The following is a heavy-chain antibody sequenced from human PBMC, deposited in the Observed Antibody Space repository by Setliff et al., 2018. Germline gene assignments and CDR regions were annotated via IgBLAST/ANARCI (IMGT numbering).Heavy chain of an antibody. V-gene: IGHV4-39*06. Sequence: LSLTCTVSGGSISTTDYYWGWIRQPPGKGLEWIGCVYYSGNTYYSPSLKSRVTMFVDTSKNQFPLMLYSVTAADTAIYYCARYDSSGYSENYYFDYWGQGTLVTVSS. CDR2: VYYSGNT. CDR3: ARYDSSGYSENYYFDY. J-gene: IGHJ4*02. CDR1: GGSISTTDYY. D-gene: IGHD3-22*01.